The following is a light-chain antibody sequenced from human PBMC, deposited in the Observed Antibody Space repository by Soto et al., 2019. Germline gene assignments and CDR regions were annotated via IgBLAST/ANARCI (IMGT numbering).Light chain of an antibody. V-gene: IGLV1-40*01. Sequence: QSVLTQPPSVSGAPGQRVTISCTGSSSNIGAGYDVHWYQHLPGTAPKLLIYGNSNRPSGVPDRFSGSKSGTSASLAITGLQDEDEADYYCHSYDSSLSGYVVGTGTKVTVL. CDR1: SSNIGAGYD. CDR2: GNS. J-gene: IGLJ1*01. CDR3: HSYDSSLSGYV.